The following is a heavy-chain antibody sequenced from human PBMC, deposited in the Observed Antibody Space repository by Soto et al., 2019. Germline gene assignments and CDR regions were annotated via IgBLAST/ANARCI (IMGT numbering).Heavy chain of an antibody. CDR2: VIPIFGTA. D-gene: IGHD2-15*01. V-gene: IGHV1-69*01. CDR1: GGTFSSYA. J-gene: IGHJ6*02. Sequence: QVQLVQSGAEVKKPGSSVKVSCKASGGTFSSYAISWVRQAPGQGLEWMGGVIPIFGTANYAQKFQGRVTITEDESTSTADMELSSLRSEDTAVYYCARAPIVVVVAATPDYYYGMDVWGQGTTVTVSS. CDR3: ARAPIVVVVAATPDYYYGMDV.